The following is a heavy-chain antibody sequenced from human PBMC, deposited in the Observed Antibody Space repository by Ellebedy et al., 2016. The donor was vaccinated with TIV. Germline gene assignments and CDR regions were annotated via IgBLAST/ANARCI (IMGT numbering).Heavy chain of an antibody. J-gene: IGHJ3*02. CDR1: RFSFRSYW. CDR2: INQGGSER. D-gene: IGHD4-17*01. Sequence: GGSLRLSCAASRFSFRSYWMTWVRQPPGKGLEWVANINQGGSERHYVDSVKGRFTISRDNAKNSLYLEMNSLRAEDTAVYYCATDGSYGDYLSPAHAFEIWGQGTMVTVSS. CDR3: ATDGSYGDYLSPAHAFEI. V-gene: IGHV3-7*01.